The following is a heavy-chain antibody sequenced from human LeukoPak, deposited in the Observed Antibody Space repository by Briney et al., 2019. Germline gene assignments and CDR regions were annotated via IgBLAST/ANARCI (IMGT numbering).Heavy chain of an antibody. CDR3: AKSHASGSSWFVSNDY. CDR1: GFTFSSYW. V-gene: IGHV3-74*03. Sequence: GGSLRLSCAASGFTFSSYWMHWVRQAPGEGLVWVSGTNTDGSSTMYADSVKGRFTIARDNAKNTLYLQMNSLRAEDTAVYYCAKSHASGSSWFVSNDYWGQGTLVTVSS. J-gene: IGHJ4*02. CDR2: TNTDGSST. D-gene: IGHD6-13*01.